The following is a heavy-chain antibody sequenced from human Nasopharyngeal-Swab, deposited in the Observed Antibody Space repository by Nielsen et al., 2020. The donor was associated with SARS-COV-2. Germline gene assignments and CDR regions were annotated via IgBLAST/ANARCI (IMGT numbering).Heavy chain of an antibody. CDR2: IYYSGST. J-gene: IGHJ4*02. CDR3: ARDRNFVWNGAVGLDY. V-gene: IGHV4-39*07. D-gene: IGHD1-1*01. Sequence: RQAPGKGLEWIGCIYYSGSTYYNPSLKSRVTISVDTSKNQFSLKLSSVTAADTAVYYCARDRNFVWNGAVGLDYWGQGTLVTVSS.